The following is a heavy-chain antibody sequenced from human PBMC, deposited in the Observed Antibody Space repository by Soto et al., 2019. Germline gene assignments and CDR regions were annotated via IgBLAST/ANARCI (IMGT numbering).Heavy chain of an antibody. CDR2: VTGNGRVT. D-gene: IGHD3-3*01. V-gene: IGHV3-23*01. J-gene: IGHJ3*02. Sequence: DVHLLESGGGLVQPGGSLRVSCEASGFTFSSYAMNWVRQAPGTGLEWVAGVTGNGRVTQYEDSVKGRFTVSRDNSKNTLYLQMTSLRDEGTALYYCAKPYFDFWSGYYAAAKDDAFDIWGQGPMVTVSS. CDR3: AKPYFDFWSGYYAAAKDDAFDI. CDR1: GFTFSSYA.